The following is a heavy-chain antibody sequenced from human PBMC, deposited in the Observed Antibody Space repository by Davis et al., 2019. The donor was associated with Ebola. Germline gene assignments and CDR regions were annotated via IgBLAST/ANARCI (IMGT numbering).Heavy chain of an antibody. V-gene: IGHV3-21*01. CDR1: GFTFSSYS. CDR2: ISSSSSYI. D-gene: IGHD4-17*01. J-gene: IGHJ4*02. Sequence: GRSLKISCAASGFTFSSYSMNWVRQAPGKGLEWVSSISSSSSYIYYADSVKGRFTISRDNAKNSLYLQMNSLRAEDTAVYYCARVGYGDYYFDYWGQGTLVTVSS. CDR3: ARVGYGDYYFDY.